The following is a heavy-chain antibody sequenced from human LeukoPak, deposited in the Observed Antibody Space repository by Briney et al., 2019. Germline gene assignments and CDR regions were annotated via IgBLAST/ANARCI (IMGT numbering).Heavy chain of an antibody. CDR1: GGSFSGYY. D-gene: IGHD2-2*01. Sequence: PSETLSLTCAVYGGSFSGYYWSWIRQPPGKGLEWIGEINHSGSTNYNPSLKSRVTISVDTSKNQFSLKLSSVTAADTAVYYCARGLSDQLGPDYWGQGTLVTVSS. V-gene: IGHV4-34*01. J-gene: IGHJ4*02. CDR3: ARGLSDQLGPDY. CDR2: INHSGST.